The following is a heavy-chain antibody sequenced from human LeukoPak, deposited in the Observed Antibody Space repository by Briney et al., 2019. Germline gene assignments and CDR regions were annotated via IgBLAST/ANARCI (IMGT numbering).Heavy chain of an antibody. CDR2: IIPIFGTA. D-gene: IGHD2-2*01. CDR3: ARAGVPAAIEFYYYYYYMDV. V-gene: IGHV1-69*05. Sequence: SVKVSCKASGGTFRSYAISWVRQAPGQGLEWMGGIIPIFGTANYAQKFQGRVTITTDESTSTAYMELSSLRSEDTAVYYCARAGVPAAIEFYYYYYYMDVWGKGTTVTVSS. CDR1: GGTFRSYA. J-gene: IGHJ6*03.